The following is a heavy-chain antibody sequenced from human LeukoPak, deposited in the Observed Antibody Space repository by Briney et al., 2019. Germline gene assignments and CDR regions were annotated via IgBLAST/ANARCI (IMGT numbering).Heavy chain of an antibody. CDR2: IYHSGST. J-gene: IGHJ4*02. CDR1: GGSLSDYS. Sequence: SETLSLTCAVYGGSLSDYSWTWIRQPPGKGLEWIGSIYHSGSTYYNPSLKSRVTISVDTSKNQFSLKLSSVTAADTAVYYCAREAAGLYWGQGTLVTVSS. CDR3: AREAAGLY. D-gene: IGHD6-19*01. V-gene: IGHV4-34*01.